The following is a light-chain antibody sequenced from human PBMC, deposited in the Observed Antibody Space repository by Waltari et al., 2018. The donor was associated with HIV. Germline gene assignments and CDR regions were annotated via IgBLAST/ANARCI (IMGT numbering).Light chain of an antibody. J-gene: IGLJ3*02. CDR3: QSYDSSLSGWV. V-gene: IGLV1-40*01. CDR2: GNS. Sequence: QSVLTQTPTMSGAPDQPVTISYTRTSSNIRAGYDVHRYQQLPGTAPKLLIYGNSNRPSGVPDRFSGSKPGTSASLAITGLQAEDEADYYCQSYDSSLSGWVFGGGTKLTVL. CDR1: SSNIRAGYD.